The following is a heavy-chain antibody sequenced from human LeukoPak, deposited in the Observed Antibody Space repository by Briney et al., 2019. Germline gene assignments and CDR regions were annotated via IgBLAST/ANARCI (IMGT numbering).Heavy chain of an antibody. Sequence: GASVKVSCKASGYTFSAYFLHWVRQAPGQGLEWMGWINPNSGGTNYARKFQGRVTMTRDTSISTAYMELSRLRSDDTAVYYCARGGYSGYFDYWGQGTLVTVSS. V-gene: IGHV1-2*02. J-gene: IGHJ4*02. CDR1: GYTFSAYF. CDR2: INPNSGGT. CDR3: ARGGYSGYFDY. D-gene: IGHD5-12*01.